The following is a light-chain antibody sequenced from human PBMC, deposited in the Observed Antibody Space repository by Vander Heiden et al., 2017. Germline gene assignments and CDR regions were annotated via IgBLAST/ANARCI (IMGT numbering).Light chain of an antibody. CDR2: DAS. Sequence: DIVLTQSPAILSVSPGERATLSCRASQSISANLAWYQHRPGQAPRLLSNDASTRASGVPARFTGSGSGTEFTLTITSLQSEDFAVYYCQQYKKWPLSFGGGTKVQLK. CDR1: QSISAN. CDR3: QQYKKWPLS. V-gene: IGKV3-15*01. J-gene: IGKJ4*01.